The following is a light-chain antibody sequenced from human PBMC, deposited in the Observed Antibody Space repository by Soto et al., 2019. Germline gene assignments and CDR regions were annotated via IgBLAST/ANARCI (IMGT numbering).Light chain of an antibody. CDR3: QQLNSYPRT. J-gene: IGKJ1*01. CDR1: QGISSY. Sequence: DIQLTQSPSFLSASVGDRVTITCRASQGISSYFSWYQQKPGKAPKLLIYAASTLQSGVPSRFSGSRSGTEFTLTISSLQPEDFATYYCQQLNSYPRTFGQGTKVDIK. CDR2: AAS. V-gene: IGKV1-9*01.